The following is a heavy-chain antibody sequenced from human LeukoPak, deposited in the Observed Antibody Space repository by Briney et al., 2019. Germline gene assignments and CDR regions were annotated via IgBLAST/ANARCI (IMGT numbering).Heavy chain of an antibody. V-gene: IGHV3-66*01. CDR2: IYTGGST. Sequence: PGGSLRLSCAASGFTFSSYSMNWVRQAPGKGLEWVSIIYTGGSTSYADSVRRRFTISRDISKNTLYLQMNSLRTEDTAIYYCARGHGNWGQGTLVTVSS. CDR3: ARGHGN. J-gene: IGHJ4*02. D-gene: IGHD5-24*01. CDR1: GFTFSSYS.